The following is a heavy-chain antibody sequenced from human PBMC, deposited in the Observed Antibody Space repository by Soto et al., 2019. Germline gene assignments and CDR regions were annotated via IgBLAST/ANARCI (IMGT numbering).Heavy chain of an antibody. CDR2: IYYSGST. CDR1: GGSISSSSYY. Sequence: SETLSLTCTVSGGSISSSSYYWGWIRQPPGKGLEWIGSIYYSGSTYYNPSLKSRVTISVDTSKNQFSLKLSSVTAADTAVYYCARVRGSGWYKDYCGMDVWGQGTTVTVSS. V-gene: IGHV4-39*01. CDR3: ARVRGSGWYKDYCGMDV. D-gene: IGHD6-19*01. J-gene: IGHJ6*02.